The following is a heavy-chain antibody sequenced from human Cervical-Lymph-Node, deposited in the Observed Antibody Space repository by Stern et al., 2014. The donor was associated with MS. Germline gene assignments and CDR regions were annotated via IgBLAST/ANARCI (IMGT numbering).Heavy chain of an antibody. V-gene: IGHV3-9*01. J-gene: IGHJ4*02. CDR1: GFTFDDYA. CDR3: AKDTGKGVREFDY. Sequence: EVQLGESGGGLVQPGRSLRLSCAASGFTFDDYAMHWVRQPPGRGLEWVPGISWNKKNVDYADFVKGRFTISRDNAKNLLYLQMNSLRSEDTAMYYCAKDTGKGVREFDYWGQGTRVIVSS. D-gene: IGHD5-24*01. CDR2: ISWNKKNV.